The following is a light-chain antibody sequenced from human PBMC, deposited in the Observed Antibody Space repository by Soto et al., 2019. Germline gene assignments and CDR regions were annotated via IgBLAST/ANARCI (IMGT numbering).Light chain of an antibody. Sequence: QSVLTQPASVSGSPGQSITISCTGTSSDVGVYNYVSWYQQHPGKAPKLMIFEVTNRPSGVSDRFSGSKSGNTASLTSSGLQAEDEDDYYCSSFTRSSTQVFGGGTKLTVL. CDR2: EVT. V-gene: IGLV2-14*01. CDR3: SSFTRSSTQV. CDR1: SSDVGVYNY. J-gene: IGLJ2*01.